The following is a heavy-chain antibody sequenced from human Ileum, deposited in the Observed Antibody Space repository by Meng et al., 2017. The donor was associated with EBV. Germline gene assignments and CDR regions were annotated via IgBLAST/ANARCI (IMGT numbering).Heavy chain of an antibody. D-gene: IGHD4-17*01. V-gene: IGHV4-39*01. J-gene: IGHJ4*02. CDR3: AMGPDYAKTGY. CDR2: ICYTDYT. CDR1: GGSISSSNYC. Sequence: QEPGPGLVKPSETLSLTCSVSGGSISSSNYCWGWIRQPPGKGLEWIQSICYTDYTYYNPSLKSRVTISADKSKNQFSLRLNSLTAADTAVYYCAMGPDYAKTGYWGQGTLVTVSS.